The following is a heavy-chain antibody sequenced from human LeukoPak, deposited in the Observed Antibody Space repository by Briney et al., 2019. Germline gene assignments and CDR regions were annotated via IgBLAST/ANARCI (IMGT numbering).Heavy chain of an antibody. J-gene: IGHJ4*02. CDR2: MNPNSGNT. CDR3: ARVGSSGYYPH. V-gene: IGHV1-8*03. CDR1: GGTFSSYA. D-gene: IGHD3-22*01. Sequence: ASVKVSCKASGGTFSSYAISWVRQAPGQGLEWMGGMNPNSGNTGYAQKFQGRVTITRNTSISTAYMELSSLRSEDTAVYYCARVGSSGYYPHWGQGTLVTVSS.